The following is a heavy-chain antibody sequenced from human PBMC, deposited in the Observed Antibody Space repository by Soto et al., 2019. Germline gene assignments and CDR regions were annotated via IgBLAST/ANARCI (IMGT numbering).Heavy chain of an antibody. V-gene: IGHV4-34*01. CDR2: INHSGST. J-gene: IGHJ6*02. Sequence: SETLSLTCAVYGGSFSGYYWSWIRQPPGKGLEWIGEINHSGSTNYNPSLKSRVTVSVDTSKNQFSLKLSSVTAAETAVYYCARFHNSNDLAQSYYYGMDVWGQGTTVT. CDR3: ARFHNSNDLAQSYYYGMDV. CDR1: GGSFSGYY. D-gene: IGHD1-20*01.